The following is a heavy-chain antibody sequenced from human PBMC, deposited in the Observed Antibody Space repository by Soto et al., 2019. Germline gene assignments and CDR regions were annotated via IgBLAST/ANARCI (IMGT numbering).Heavy chain of an antibody. CDR2: ISAYNTNT. J-gene: IGHJ5*02. V-gene: IGHV1-18*01. Sequence: ASVKVSCKASGYTFTSYGISWVRQAPGQGLEWIGWISAYNTNTNYAQKLQGRVTMTTDTSTSTAYMELRSLRSDDTAVYYCARDLEPQYFDPWGQGTLVTVSS. CDR3: ARDLEPQYFDP. CDR1: GYTFTSYG. D-gene: IGHD1-1*01.